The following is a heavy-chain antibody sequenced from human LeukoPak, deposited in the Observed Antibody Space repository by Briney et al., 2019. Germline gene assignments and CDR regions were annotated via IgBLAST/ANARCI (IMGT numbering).Heavy chain of an antibody. D-gene: IGHD6-19*01. CDR1: GFCSSSFA. J-gene: IGHJ4*02. CDR2: ISTNGGTT. CDR3: GKDRYSSGFSSYFDH. Sequence: GGSLRLSCSASGFCSSSFAMHWGRHPPRPGLGYVSAISTNGGTTYYADSLKSGSITSIDNSKNTLYLQMSTPRTEDTAVYYCGKDRYSSGFSSYFDHWGQGTLVTVSS. V-gene: IGHV3-64D*06.